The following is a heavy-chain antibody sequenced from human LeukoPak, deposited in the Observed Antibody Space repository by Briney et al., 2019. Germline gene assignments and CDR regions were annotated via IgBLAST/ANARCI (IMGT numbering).Heavy chain of an antibody. V-gene: IGHV3-53*05. D-gene: IGHD3-22*01. Sequence: GGSLRLSCAASGFTVSSNYMSWVRQAPGKGLEWISIIYSGGSTYYADSMKGRFTISRDNSKNTLYPQMNSLRAEDTAVYYCAKDFYSGTTMIVDYWGQGTLVTVSS. CDR1: GFTVSSNY. CDR3: AKDFYSGTTMIVDY. J-gene: IGHJ4*02. CDR2: IYSGGST.